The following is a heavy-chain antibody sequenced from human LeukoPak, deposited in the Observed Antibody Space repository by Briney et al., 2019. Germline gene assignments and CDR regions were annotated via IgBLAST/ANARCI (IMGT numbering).Heavy chain of an antibody. Sequence: PGGSLRLSCAASGFTFSSYAMHWVRQAPGKGLEYVSAISSNGGSTYYANSVKGRFTISRDNSKNTLYLQMGSLRAEDMAVYYCARDRYDILTGYSDYWGQGTLVTVSS. CDR2: ISSNGGST. CDR3: ARDRYDILTGYSDY. V-gene: IGHV3-64*01. J-gene: IGHJ4*02. D-gene: IGHD3-9*01. CDR1: GFTFSSYA.